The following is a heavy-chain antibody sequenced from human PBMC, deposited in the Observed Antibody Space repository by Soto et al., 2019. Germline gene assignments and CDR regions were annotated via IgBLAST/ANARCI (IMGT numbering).Heavy chain of an antibody. CDR1: GYSFTSYW. Sequence: ESLKISCKGSGYSFTSYWISWVRQMPGKGLEWMGRIDPSDSYTNYSPSFQGHVTISADKSISTAYLQWSSLKASDTAMYYCAATGPLYYYYYGMDVWGQGTTVTV. CDR2: IDPSDSYT. CDR3: AATGPLYYYYYGMDV. D-gene: IGHD3-9*01. V-gene: IGHV5-10-1*01. J-gene: IGHJ6*02.